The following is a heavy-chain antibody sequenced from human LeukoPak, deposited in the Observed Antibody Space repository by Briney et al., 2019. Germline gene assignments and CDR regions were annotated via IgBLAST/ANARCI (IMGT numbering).Heavy chain of an antibody. V-gene: IGHV4-39*01. CDR2: IYYSGSA. Sequence: PSETLSLTCTVSGGSVSRSTYPWGWVRQPPGKGLEWIGSIYYSGSAYYNPSLKSRLTIAVDTPKNQFSLKLSSVTAADTAVYYCARPGVAVAAYDSWGQGTLVTVSS. CDR1: GGSVSRSTYP. CDR3: ARPGVAVAAYDS. D-gene: IGHD6-19*01. J-gene: IGHJ4*02.